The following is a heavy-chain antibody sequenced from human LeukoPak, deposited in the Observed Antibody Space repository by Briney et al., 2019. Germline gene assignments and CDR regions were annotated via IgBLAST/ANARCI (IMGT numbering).Heavy chain of an antibody. J-gene: IGHJ6*02. Sequence: GGSLRLSCAASGFTFSSYGMHWFRQAPGKGLEWVAVIWYDGSNKYYADSVKGRFTISRDNSKNTLYLQMNSLRAEDTAVYYCARAGISLGGISTYGMDVWGQGTTVTVSS. CDR1: GFTFSSYG. CDR3: ARAGISLGGISTYGMDV. V-gene: IGHV3-33*01. CDR2: IWYDGSNK. D-gene: IGHD3-16*02.